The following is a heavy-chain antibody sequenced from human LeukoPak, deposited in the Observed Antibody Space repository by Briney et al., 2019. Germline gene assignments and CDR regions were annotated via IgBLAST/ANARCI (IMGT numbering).Heavy chain of an antibody. D-gene: IGHD3-3*01. CDR1: GFTFSSYW. V-gene: IGHV3-21*01. CDR3: ARGSEWSSGVSDY. J-gene: IGHJ4*02. Sequence: GGSLRLSCAASGFTFSSYWMSWVRQAPGKGLEWVSSISGSSTYIYYADSVKGRSTISRDNAKNSLYLQMNSLRAEDTAVYYCARGSEWSSGVSDYWGQGTLVTVSS. CDR2: ISGSSTYI.